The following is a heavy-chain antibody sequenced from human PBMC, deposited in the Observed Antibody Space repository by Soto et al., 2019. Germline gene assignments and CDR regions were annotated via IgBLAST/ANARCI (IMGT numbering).Heavy chain of an antibody. J-gene: IGHJ5*02. CDR1: GGSITRGGYY. Sequence: QVQLQESGPGLVKPSETLSLTCTVSGGSITRGGYYWSWIRQHPGKGLEWIGYIYNNGTPYYNPSLKSRVTISVDTSKNQFSLKLTSVTAADTAVYYCARDPAPWGQGTLVTVSS. V-gene: IGHV4-31*03. CDR2: IYNNGTP. CDR3: ARDPAP.